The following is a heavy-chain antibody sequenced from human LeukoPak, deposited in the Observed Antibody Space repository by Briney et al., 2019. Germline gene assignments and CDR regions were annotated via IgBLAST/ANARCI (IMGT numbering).Heavy chain of an antibody. V-gene: IGHV4-59*11. D-gene: IGHD2-2*01. Sequence: SETLSLTCTVSGGSISSHYWSWIRQPPGKGLEWIGYMYYSGNTNYNPSLKSRVTISVDMSKNQFSLKVSSVTAADTAVYYCARRLTQYDCFDPWGQGILVTVSS. CDR2: MYYSGNT. CDR3: ARRLTQYDCFDP. J-gene: IGHJ5*02. CDR1: GGSISSHY.